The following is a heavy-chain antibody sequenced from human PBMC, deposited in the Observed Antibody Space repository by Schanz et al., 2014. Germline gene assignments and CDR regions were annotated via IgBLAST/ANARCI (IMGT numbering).Heavy chain of an antibody. CDR1: GFTFTTHS. CDR3: AKLSSSGRLAGYFDY. D-gene: IGHD6-19*01. V-gene: IGHV3-23*04. Sequence: EVRLVESGGGLVQPGGSLRLSCAASGFTFTTHSMTWVRQAPGKGLEWVSGISGSGGSTYYADSVKGRFTISRDNSKTTLSLQMNSLRAEDTAIYYCAKLSSSGRLAGYFDYWGQGALVTVSS. J-gene: IGHJ4*02. CDR2: ISGSGGST.